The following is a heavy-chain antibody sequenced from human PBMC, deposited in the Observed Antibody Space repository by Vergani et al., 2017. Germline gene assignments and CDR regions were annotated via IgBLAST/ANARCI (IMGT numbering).Heavy chain of an antibody. D-gene: IGHD6-6*01. V-gene: IGHV3-13*01. J-gene: IGHJ4*02. CDR3: ARRDSSSPALDY. CDR1: GFTFSTYD. CDR2: IGTAGDT. Sequence: EVQLVESGGGLVQPGGSLSLSCAASGFTFSTYDMHWVRQATGKGLEWVSAIGTAGDTYYPGSVKGRFTISRENAKNSLYLQMNGLRAGDTAVYYCARRDSSSPALDYWGQGTLVTVSS.